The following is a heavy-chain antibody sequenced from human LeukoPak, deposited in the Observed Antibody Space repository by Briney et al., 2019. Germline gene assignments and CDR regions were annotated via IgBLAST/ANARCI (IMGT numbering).Heavy chain of an antibody. CDR3: ARAREGVVTLYYFDY. V-gene: IGHV3-21*01. D-gene: IGHD4-23*01. Sequence: PGGSLRLSCAASGFAFSNYSMKWVRQAPGKGREWVSSISSSSSYIYYADSVKGRFTISRDNAKNSLHLKMNSLRAEDTAVYYCARAREGVVTLYYFDYWGQGTLVTVSS. CDR2: ISSSSSYI. CDR1: GFAFSNYS. J-gene: IGHJ4*02.